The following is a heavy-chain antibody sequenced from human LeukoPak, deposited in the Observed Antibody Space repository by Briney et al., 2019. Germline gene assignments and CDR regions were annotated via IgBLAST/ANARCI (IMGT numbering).Heavy chain of an antibody. V-gene: IGHV4-34*01. J-gene: IGHJ4*02. CDR3: ARGRYLTTSGGAAAGFLDY. CDR2: INHSGST. CDR1: GGSFSGYY. Sequence: SETLSLTCAVSGGSFSGYYWNWIRQSPGKGLEWIGEINHSGSTHYDPSLKSRVTISVDTSQKQFSLRLTSVTAADTAVYYCARGRYLTTSGGAAAGFLDYWGQGSLVTVSS. D-gene: IGHD6-13*01.